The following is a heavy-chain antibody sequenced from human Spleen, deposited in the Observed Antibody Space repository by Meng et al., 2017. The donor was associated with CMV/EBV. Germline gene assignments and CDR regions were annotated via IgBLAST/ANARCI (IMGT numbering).Heavy chain of an antibody. D-gene: IGHD3-10*01. Sequence: GESLKISCAASGFTFSSFTMNWVRQAPGKGLEWVANIKEAGSEKYYVDSVKGRFTISRDNAKNSLYLQMNSLRAEDTAVYYCARDGSRHEYEFVSWGQGTLVTVSS. CDR3: ARDGSRHEYEFVS. CDR1: GFTFSSFT. V-gene: IGHV3-7*01. CDR2: IKEAGSEK. J-gene: IGHJ4*02.